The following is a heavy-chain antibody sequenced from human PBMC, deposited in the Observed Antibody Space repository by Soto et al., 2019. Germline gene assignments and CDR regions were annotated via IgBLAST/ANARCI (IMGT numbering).Heavy chain of an antibody. V-gene: IGHV1-69*01. CDR3: ARENIVVVQAAQLWYFDL. J-gene: IGHJ2*01. D-gene: IGHD2-2*01. CDR1: GGTFSSYA. CDR2: SVPIFGTA. Sequence: QVQLVQSGAEVKKPGSSVKVSCKASGGTFSSYAISWVRQAPGQGRGWMGGSVPIFGTANYAQKFQGRDTMTADESTSTAYMEVSSLRSEDTAVYYCARENIVVVQAAQLWYFDLWGRGTLVTVSS.